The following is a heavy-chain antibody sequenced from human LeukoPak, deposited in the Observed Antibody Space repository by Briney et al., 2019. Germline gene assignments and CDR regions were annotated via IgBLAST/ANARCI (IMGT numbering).Heavy chain of an antibody. CDR3: AKGLGRRYCSGGSCYSGDAFDI. CDR2: ISGSGGST. Sequence: GGSLRLSCAASGFTFSSYAMSWVRQAPGKGLEWVSAISGSGGSTYYADSVKGRFTISRDNSKNTLYLQMNSLRAEDTAVYYCAKGLGRRYCSGGSCYSGDAFDIWGQGTVVTVSS. J-gene: IGHJ3*02. CDR1: GFTFSSYA. D-gene: IGHD2-15*01. V-gene: IGHV3-23*01.